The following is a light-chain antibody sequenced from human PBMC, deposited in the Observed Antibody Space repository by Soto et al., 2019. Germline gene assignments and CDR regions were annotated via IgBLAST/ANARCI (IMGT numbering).Light chain of an antibody. CDR3: GTWDNSLSAV. CDR1: SSNVGSNY. V-gene: IGLV1-51*01. CDR2: DNG. J-gene: IGLJ2*01. Sequence: QSVLTQPPSVSAAPGQKVTIPCSGSSSNVGSNYVSWYQQLPGTAPKLLIYDNGKRSSGIPDRFSGSQSGTSATLGITGLQTGDEADYYCGTWDNSLSAVFGGGTKVTVL.